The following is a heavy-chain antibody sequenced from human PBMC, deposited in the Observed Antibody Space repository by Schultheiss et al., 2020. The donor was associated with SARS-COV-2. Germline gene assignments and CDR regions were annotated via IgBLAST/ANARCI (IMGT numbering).Heavy chain of an antibody. V-gene: IGHV4-34*01. CDR3: AREPRIGYYDSSGYYP. Sequence: SQTLSLTCAVSGYSISSGYYWSWIRQPPGKGLEWIGEINHSGSTNYNPSLKSRVTISVDTSKNQFSLKLSSVTAADTAVYYCAREPRIGYYDSSGYYPWGQGTLVTVSS. CDR2: INHSGST. J-gene: IGHJ5*02. CDR1: GYSISSGYY. D-gene: IGHD3-22*01.